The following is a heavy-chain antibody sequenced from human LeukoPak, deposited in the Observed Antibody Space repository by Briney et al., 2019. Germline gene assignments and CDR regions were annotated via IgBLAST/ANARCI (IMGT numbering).Heavy chain of an antibody. CDR2: INRDGSEK. CDR3: LGSNIAEV. D-gene: IGHD6-13*01. J-gene: IGHJ1*01. CDR1: GFTLSNYW. Sequence: GGPLRLSCAASGFTLSNYWMNWVRQAPGKGLEWVVNINRDGSEKFYVYSVKGRFTIGRDNAKSSLYLQMNSLRAEDTDDYYCLGSNIAEVWGQGTLVTVSS. V-gene: IGHV3-7*01.